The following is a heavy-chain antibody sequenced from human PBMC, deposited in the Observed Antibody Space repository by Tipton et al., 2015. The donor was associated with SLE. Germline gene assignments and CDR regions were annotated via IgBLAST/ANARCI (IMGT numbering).Heavy chain of an antibody. CDR1: GFTFSSSW. CDR2: IKEDGSEK. V-gene: IGHV3-7*04. CDR3: ATETSSGAFDI. J-gene: IGHJ3*02. D-gene: IGHD3-10*01. Sequence: SLRLSCAASGFTFSSSWMNWVRQAPGKGLEWVANIKEDGSEKHYVDSVKDRLTISRDNAKNSLYLQINRLRAEDTALYYCATETSSGAFDIWGQGTMVTVSS.